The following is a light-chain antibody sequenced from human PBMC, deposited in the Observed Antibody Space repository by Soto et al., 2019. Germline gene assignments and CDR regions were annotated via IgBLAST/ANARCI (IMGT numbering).Light chain of an antibody. V-gene: IGKV1-5*01. J-gene: IGKJ1*01. Sequence: DIPMTQSPSTLSTSVGDRVTITCRASQTISTWLAWYQQKPGKAPNLLIYDASILESGVPSRFSGSGSGTEFTLTISSLQPDDFATYYCQQYNSYSRWTFGQGTKVEIK. CDR2: DAS. CDR3: QQYNSYSRWT. CDR1: QTISTW.